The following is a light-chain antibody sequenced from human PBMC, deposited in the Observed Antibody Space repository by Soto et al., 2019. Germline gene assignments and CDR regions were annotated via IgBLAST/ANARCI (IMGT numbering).Light chain of an antibody. CDR3: QQYDKYST. J-gene: IGKJ1*01. Sequence: DLQMNQSPSTPSASVGDRVTITCRASQSISSWLAWYQQKPGKAPNLLIYDDSTLQGGVPSRFSGSGSGTEFTLTVTSLQPEDFATYFCQQYDKYSTFGHRIK. CDR1: QSISSW. V-gene: IGKV1-5*01. CDR2: DDS.